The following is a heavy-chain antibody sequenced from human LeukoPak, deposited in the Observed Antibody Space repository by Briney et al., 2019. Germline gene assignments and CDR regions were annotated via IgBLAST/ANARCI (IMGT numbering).Heavy chain of an antibody. D-gene: IGHD1-26*01. CDR2: MNPNSGNA. CDR1: GYTFTTYD. CDR3: ARGHSGSLDDP. Sequence: ASVKVSCKASGYTFTTYDINWVRQATGQGLEWMGWMNPNSGNAGYAQKFQGRVTMTRDTSISTAYMQLSSLTSEDTAVYYCARGHSGSLDDPWGRGTLVTVSS. J-gene: IGHJ5*02. V-gene: IGHV1-8*02.